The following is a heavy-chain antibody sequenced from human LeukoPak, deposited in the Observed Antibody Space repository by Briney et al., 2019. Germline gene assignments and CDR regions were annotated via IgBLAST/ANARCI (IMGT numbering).Heavy chain of an antibody. CDR1: GGTFSSYA. V-gene: IGHV1-69*05. CDR2: IIPIFGTA. D-gene: IGHD3-22*01. CDR3: ARETLGSSGYDDPFDY. J-gene: IGHJ4*02. Sequence: GASVKVSCKASGGTFSSYAISWVRQAPGQGLEWMGGIIPIFGTANYAQKFQGRVTITTDESTSTAYMELSSLRSEDTAVYYCARETLGSSGYDDPFDYWGQGTLVTVSS.